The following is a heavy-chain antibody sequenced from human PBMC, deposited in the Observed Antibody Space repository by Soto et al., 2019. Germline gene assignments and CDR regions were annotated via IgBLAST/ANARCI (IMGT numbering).Heavy chain of an antibody. CDR3: ARGLTMGQLPSNFDH. Sequence: LSLTCTVSGGSVSNDNFYWSWIRQPPGKGLEWIGYVHSSGITNYNPSLKRRVTISVDTSRNQFSLRLSSVTAADTAVYYCARGLTMGQLPSNFDHWGQGTLVTVSS. CDR1: GGSVSNDNFY. J-gene: IGHJ5*02. CDR2: VHSSGIT. D-gene: IGHD3-16*01. V-gene: IGHV4-61*01.